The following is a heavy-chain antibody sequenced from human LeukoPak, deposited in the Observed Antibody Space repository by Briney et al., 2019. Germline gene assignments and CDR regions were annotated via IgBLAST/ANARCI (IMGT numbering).Heavy chain of an antibody. V-gene: IGHV4-34*01. J-gene: IGHJ3*01. CDR2: INHSGST. Sequence: SETLSLTCAVYGGSFNGYYWSWIRQPPGKGLEWIGEINHSGSTNYSPSLKSRVTLSVDTSKNQFSLRLSSVTAADTAVYYCARISSSNWYNERGAFDVWGQGTMVTVSS. CDR1: GGSFNGYY. CDR3: ARISSSNWYNERGAFDV. D-gene: IGHD6-13*01.